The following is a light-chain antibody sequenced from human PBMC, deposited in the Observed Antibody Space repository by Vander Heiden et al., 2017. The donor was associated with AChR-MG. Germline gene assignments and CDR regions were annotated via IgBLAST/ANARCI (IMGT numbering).Light chain of an antibody. Sequence: QSALTQPDSVSGSPVQSITISCTGTSRDVGAFNYVSWYQQHPGKAPKLMVYDVSARPSGVSNRFSGSKSGNTASLTISGLQAEDEADYYCSSYTTSITWVFGGGTKLTVL. J-gene: IGLJ3*02. CDR2: DVS. CDR1: SRDVGAFNY. CDR3: SSYTTSITWV. V-gene: IGLV2-14*01.